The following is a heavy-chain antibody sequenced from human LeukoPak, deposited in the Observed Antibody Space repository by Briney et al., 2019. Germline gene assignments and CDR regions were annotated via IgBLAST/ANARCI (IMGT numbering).Heavy chain of an antibody. V-gene: IGHV3-48*03. D-gene: IGHD1-14*01. CDR1: GFTFSSYE. Sequence: GGSLRLSCAASGFTFSSYEMNWVRQAPGKGLEWVSYISSSGSTIYYADSVKGRFTISRDNAKNSLYLQMNSLRAEDTAVYYCARLVGGEPRIPYFDYWGQGTLVTVSS. CDR2: ISSSGSTI. J-gene: IGHJ4*02. CDR3: ARLVGGEPRIPYFDY.